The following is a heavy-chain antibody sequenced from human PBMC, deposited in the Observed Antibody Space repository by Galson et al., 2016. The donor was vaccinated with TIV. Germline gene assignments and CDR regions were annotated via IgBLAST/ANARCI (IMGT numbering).Heavy chain of an antibody. CDR2: IYSNDNT. D-gene: IGHD1-1*01. CDR1: GFSVSYKH. V-gene: IGHV3-53*01. CDR3: AREGRGSAYPNNFDP. Sequence: LRLSCAASGFSVSYKHMIWVRQSPGKGLEWVSLIYSNDNTYYADYVKGRFTISRDTSKNTLYLQMSSLRAEDTAVYYCAREGRGSAYPNNFDPWGQGTLVSVSS. J-gene: IGHJ5*02.